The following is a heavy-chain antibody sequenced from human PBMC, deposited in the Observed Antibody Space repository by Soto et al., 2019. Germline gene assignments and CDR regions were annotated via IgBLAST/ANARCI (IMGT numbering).Heavy chain of an antibody. Sequence: GASVKVSCKASGYTFTGYYMHWVRQAPGQGLEWMGWINPNSGGTNYAQKFQGRVTMTRDTSASTAYMELSRLRSEDTAVYYCARECELRGFNWFDPWGQGTLVTVSS. V-gene: IGHV1-2*02. J-gene: IGHJ5*02. D-gene: IGHD1-7*01. CDR3: ARECELRGFNWFDP. CDR1: GYTFTGYY. CDR2: INPNSGGT.